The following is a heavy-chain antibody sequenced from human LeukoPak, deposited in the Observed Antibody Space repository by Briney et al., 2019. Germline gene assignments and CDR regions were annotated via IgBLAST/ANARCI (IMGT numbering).Heavy chain of an antibody. D-gene: IGHD5-18*01. CDR1: GFAFSSYG. CDR2: ISYDGSNK. J-gene: IGHJ4*02. Sequence: GGSLRLSCAASGFAFSSYGMHWVRQAPGKGLEWVAVISYDGSNKYYADSVEGRFTISRDNSKNTLVLQMNSLRAEDTAVYYCAKEFQGIQLWYYFDYWGQGTLVTVSS. CDR3: AKEFQGIQLWYYFDY. V-gene: IGHV3-30*18.